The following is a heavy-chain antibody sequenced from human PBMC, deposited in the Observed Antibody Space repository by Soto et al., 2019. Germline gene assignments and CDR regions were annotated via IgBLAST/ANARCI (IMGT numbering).Heavy chain of an antibody. V-gene: IGHV4-4*02. CDR2: IYHSGST. CDR3: ARTLTGERYYYYYGMDV. J-gene: IGHJ6*02. Sequence: QVQLXXSGPXLVKPXXTLSLTCAVSGGSISSSNWWSWVRQPPGKGLEWIGEIYHSGSTNYNPSLKSRVTILVDKSKNQFSLKLSSVTAADTAVYYCARTLTGERYYYYYGMDVXXQGTTVTVSS. D-gene: IGHD7-27*01. CDR1: GGSISSSNW.